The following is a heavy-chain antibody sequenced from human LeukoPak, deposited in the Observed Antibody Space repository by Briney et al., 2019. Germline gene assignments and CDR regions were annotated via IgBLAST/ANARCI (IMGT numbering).Heavy chain of an antibody. V-gene: IGHV1-18*01. J-gene: IGHJ4*02. D-gene: IGHD3-10*01. CDR2: ISAYNGNT. CDR3: VRDLWAPIKLLWFGELSWRFDY. Sequence: ASVKVSCKASGYTFTSYGISWVRQAPGQGLEWMGRISAYNGNTNYAQKLQGRVTVTTDTSTSTAYMELRSLRSDDTAVYYCVRDLWAPIKLLWFGELSWRFDYWGQGTLVTVSS. CDR1: GYTFTSYG.